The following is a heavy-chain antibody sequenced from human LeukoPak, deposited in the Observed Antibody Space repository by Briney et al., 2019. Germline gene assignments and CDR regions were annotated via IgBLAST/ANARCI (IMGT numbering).Heavy chain of an antibody. CDR2: IIPIFGTA. CDR1: GGTFSSYA. D-gene: IGHD2-15*01. CDR3: ARSTGYCSGGSCSAFGY. V-gene: IGHV1-69*05. Sequence: GASVKVSCKASGGTFSSYAISWVRQAPGQGLEWMGRIIPIFGTANYAQKFQGRVTITTDESTSTAYMELSSLRSEDTAVYYCARSTGYCSGGSCSAFGYWGQGTLVTVSP. J-gene: IGHJ4*02.